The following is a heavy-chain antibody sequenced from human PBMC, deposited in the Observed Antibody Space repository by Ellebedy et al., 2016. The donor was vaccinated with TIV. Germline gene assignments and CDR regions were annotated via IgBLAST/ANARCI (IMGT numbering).Heavy chain of an antibody. CDR2: MNPNSGNT. Sequence: ASVKVSCXASGYTFTRYDINWVRQATGQGLEWMGWMNPNSGNTGYAPKFQGRVTMTRNTSITTAYMELSSLRSEDTAVYYCARFSRRQQMKQGMDVWGQGTTVTVSS. CDR3: ARFSRRQQMKQGMDV. J-gene: IGHJ6*02. CDR1: GYTFTRYD. V-gene: IGHV1-8*01. D-gene: IGHD6-13*01.